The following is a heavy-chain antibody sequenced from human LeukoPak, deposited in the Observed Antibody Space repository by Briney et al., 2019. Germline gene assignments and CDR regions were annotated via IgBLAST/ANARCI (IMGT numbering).Heavy chain of an antibody. Sequence: PGGSLRLSCAASGFTFSSYSMNWVRQAPGKGLEWVSYISSSSSTIYYADSVKGRLTISRDNAKNSLYLQMNSLRPEDTAVYYCARGVGAADYWGQGTLVTVSP. CDR3: ARGVGAADY. D-gene: IGHD1-26*01. J-gene: IGHJ4*02. CDR1: GFTFSSYS. V-gene: IGHV3-48*01. CDR2: ISSSSSTI.